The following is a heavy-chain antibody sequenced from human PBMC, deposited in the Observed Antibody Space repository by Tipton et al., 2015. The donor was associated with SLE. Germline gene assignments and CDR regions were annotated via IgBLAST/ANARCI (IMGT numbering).Heavy chain of an antibody. CDR1: GLTFSSYW. Sequence: SLRLSCAAPGLTFSSYWMSWVRQAPGKGLEWVANIKQDGSEKYYVDSVKGRFTISRDNAKNSLYLQMNSLRAEDTAVYYCARVQELLDYWGQGTLVTVSS. CDR3: ARVQELLDY. CDR2: IKQDGSEK. J-gene: IGHJ4*02. D-gene: IGHD1-26*01. V-gene: IGHV3-7*01.